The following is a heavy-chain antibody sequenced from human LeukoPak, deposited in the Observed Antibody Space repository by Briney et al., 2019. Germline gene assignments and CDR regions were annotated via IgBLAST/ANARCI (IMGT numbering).Heavy chain of an antibody. J-gene: IGHJ4*02. CDR3: AKGGYYYDSSGYHDY. CDR1: GFTFSSYG. D-gene: IGHD3-22*01. CDR2: IWYDGSNK. V-gene: IGHV3-33*06. Sequence: PGRSLRLSCAASGFTFSSYGMHWVRQAPGKGLEWVAVIWYDGSNKYYADYVKGRFTISRDNSKNTLYLQMNSLRAEDTAVYYCAKGGYYYDSSGYHDYWGQGTLVTVSS.